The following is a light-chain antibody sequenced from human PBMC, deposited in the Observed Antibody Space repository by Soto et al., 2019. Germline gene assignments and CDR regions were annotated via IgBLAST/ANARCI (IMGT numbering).Light chain of an antibody. CDR1: QSVSSSY. Sequence: EIVLRQTPGTLSLSLGERATLSCRASQSVSSSYLAWYQQKPGQAPRLLIYGASSRATGIPDRFSGSGSGTDFTLTISRLEPEDFAVYYCHQYGSSSITFGQGTRLEIK. V-gene: IGKV3-20*01. CDR2: GAS. CDR3: HQYGSSSIT. J-gene: IGKJ5*01.